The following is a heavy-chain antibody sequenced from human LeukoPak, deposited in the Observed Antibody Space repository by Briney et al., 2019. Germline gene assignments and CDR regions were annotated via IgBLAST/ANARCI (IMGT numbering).Heavy chain of an antibody. J-gene: IGHJ6*02. CDR2: IYHSGST. CDR3: ARAPIVVVPAAYFYYYYGMDV. D-gene: IGHD2-2*01. V-gene: IGHV4-30-2*01. CDR1: GGSISSGGYS. Sequence: SETLSLTCAVSGGSISSGGYSWSWIRQPPGKGLEWIGYIYHSGSTYYNPSLKSRVTISVDTSKNQFSLKLSSVTAADTAVYYCARAPIVVVPAAYFYYYYGMDVWGQGTTVTVSS.